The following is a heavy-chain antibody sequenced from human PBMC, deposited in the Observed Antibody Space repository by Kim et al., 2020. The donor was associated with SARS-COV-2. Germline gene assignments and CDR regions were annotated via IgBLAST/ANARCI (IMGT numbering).Heavy chain of an antibody. Sequence: SETLSLTCTVSGGSISSSSYYWGWIRQPPGKGLEWIGSIYYSGSTYYNPSLKSRVTISVDTSKNQFSLKLSSVTAADTAVYYCARLEVVVPAAPAPFNYMDVWGKGTTVTVSS. CDR1: GGSISSSSYY. CDR3: ARLEVVVPAAPAPFNYMDV. D-gene: IGHD2-2*01. V-gene: IGHV4-39*01. J-gene: IGHJ6*03. CDR2: IYYSGST.